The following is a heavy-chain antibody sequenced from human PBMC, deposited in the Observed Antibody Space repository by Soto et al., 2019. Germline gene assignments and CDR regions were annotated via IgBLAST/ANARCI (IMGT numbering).Heavy chain of an antibody. J-gene: IGHJ6*02. CDR1: GGSISSYY. CDR2: IYYSGST. D-gene: IGHD2-15*01. Sequence: SETLSLTCTVSGGSISSYYWSWIRPPPGKGLEWIGYIYYSGSTNYNPSLKSRVTISVDTSKNQFSLKLSSVTAADTAVYYCARALRVAATLYYYGMDVWGQGTTVTVSS. V-gene: IGHV4-59*01. CDR3: ARALRVAATLYYYGMDV.